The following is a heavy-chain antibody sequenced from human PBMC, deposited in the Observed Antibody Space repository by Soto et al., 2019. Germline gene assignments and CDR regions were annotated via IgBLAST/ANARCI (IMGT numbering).Heavy chain of an antibody. J-gene: IGHJ4*02. Sequence: PGGSLRLSCTASGFTFSDYAMSWVRQPPGKGLEWVSVISAGGSTYYADSVKGRFTVSRANSKNTPYLQTNSLRAEDTAVYYCANVPIWCSSTSCYTEGFDYWGQGTLVTVSS. D-gene: IGHD2-2*02. CDR3: ANVPIWCSSTSCYTEGFDY. CDR1: GFTFSDYA. CDR2: ISAGGST. V-gene: IGHV3-23*01.